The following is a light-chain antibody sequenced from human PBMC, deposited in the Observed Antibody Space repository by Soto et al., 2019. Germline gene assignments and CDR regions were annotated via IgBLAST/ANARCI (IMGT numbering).Light chain of an antibody. J-gene: IGKJ4*01. Sequence: EIVLTQSPATLSLSAGERATLSCRASQSISTYLAWYQQRPGQAPRLLIYDASNRATGIPARFSGSGSGTDFTISISSLEPEDFAVYYCQQRHTWPLTFGGGTKVEIK. V-gene: IGKV3-11*01. CDR3: QQRHTWPLT. CDR2: DAS. CDR1: QSISTY.